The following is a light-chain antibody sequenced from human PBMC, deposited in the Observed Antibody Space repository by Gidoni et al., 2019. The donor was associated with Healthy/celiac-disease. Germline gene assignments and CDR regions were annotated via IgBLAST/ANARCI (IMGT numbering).Light chain of an antibody. J-gene: IGKJ5*01. CDR1: QRVSSSY. V-gene: IGKV3-20*01. CDR3: QQYGSSLIT. CDR2: GAS. Sequence: EIVLTQAPGTLSWSPGERATLSCRASQRVSSSYLAWYQQKPGQAPRLLIYGASSRATGIPARFSGSGSGTDFTLTISRLEPEDFAVYYCQQYGSSLITFGQGTRLEIK.